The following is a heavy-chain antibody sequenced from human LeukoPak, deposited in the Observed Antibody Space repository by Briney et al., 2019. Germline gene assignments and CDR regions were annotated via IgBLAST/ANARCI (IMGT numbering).Heavy chain of an antibody. J-gene: IGHJ4*02. CDR3: ARYTGGGVY. CDR1: GFTFSSYE. D-gene: IGHD2-2*02. V-gene: IGHV3-48*03. Sequence: GGSLRLSCAASGFTFSSYEMNWVRQAPGKGLEWVSYISSSGSTIYYADSVKGRFTISRDDARNTLYLQMNSLRDADTAVYYCARYTGGGVYWGQGTLVTVSS. CDR2: ISSSGSTI.